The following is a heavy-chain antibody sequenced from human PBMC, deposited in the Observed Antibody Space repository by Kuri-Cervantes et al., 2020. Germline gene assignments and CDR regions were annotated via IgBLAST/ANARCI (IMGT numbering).Heavy chain of an antibody. V-gene: IGHV4-61*01. Sequence: SEILSLTCTVSGGSVSSGSYYWSWIRQPPGKGLECIGYIYYRGCTNYNPSLKSRVTISVDTSKNQFTLKLSSVTSADTAVYYCARGWPQPPFDYWGQGTLVTVSS. CDR2: IYYRGCT. D-gene: IGHD1-14*01. CDR1: GGSVSSGSYY. CDR3: ARGWPQPPFDY. J-gene: IGHJ4*02.